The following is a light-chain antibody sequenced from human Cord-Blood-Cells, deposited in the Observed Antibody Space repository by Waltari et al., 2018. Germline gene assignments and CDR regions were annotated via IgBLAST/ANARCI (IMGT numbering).Light chain of an antibody. CDR2: EGR. Sequence: SALTQPAPVSGSPGQSITLPFTGTSRYVWNYTPVSWYQQHPGKAPKLMIYEGRKRPSGVSNRFSGSKSGNTACLTISGLQAEDEADYYCCSYAGSRVFGGGTKLTVL. V-gene: IGLV2-23*01. CDR1: SRYVWNYTP. CDR3: CSYAGSRV. J-gene: IGLJ3*02.